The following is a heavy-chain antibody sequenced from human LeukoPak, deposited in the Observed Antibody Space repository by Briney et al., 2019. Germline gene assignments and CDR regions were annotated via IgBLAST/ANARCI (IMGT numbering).Heavy chain of an antibody. CDR3: ARGSPDGYSSGWYVYYCYYMDV. V-gene: IGHV1-8*03. Sequence: ASVKVSCKASGYTFTSYDINWVRQATRQGLEWMGWMNPNSGNTGYAQKFQGRVTITRNTSISTAYMELSSLRSEDTAVYYCARGSPDGYSSGWYVYYCYYMDVWGKGTTVTVSS. D-gene: IGHD6-19*01. J-gene: IGHJ6*03. CDR1: GYTFTSYD. CDR2: MNPNSGNT.